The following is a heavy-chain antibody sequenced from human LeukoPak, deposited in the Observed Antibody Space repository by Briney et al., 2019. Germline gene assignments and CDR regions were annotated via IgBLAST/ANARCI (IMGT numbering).Heavy chain of an antibody. CDR1: GGSISSYY. D-gene: IGHD6-6*01. CDR3: ARSGSDSSSSFRPFDY. Sequence: SETLSLTCTVSGGSISSYYWTWIRQPPGKGLEWIGYVYYSGSTNYNSSLKSRVTISVDTSKNQFSLKLSSVTAADTAVYYCARSGSDSSSSFRPFDYWGQGTLVTVSS. V-gene: IGHV4-59*01. J-gene: IGHJ4*02. CDR2: VYYSGST.